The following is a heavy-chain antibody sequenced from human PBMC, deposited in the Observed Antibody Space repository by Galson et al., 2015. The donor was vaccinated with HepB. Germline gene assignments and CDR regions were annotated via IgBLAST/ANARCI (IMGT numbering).Heavy chain of an antibody. CDR1: AFTFSSYA. CDR2: ISYDGSNK. Sequence: SLRLSCAAPAFTFSSYAMHWVREAQGKGLEWVAVISYDGSNKSYADSVKGRFTISRDNSKNTLYLQMNSLRAEDTAVYYCARVGSTSDSSGYFLYVQHWGQGTLVTVSS. V-gene: IGHV3-30-3*01. D-gene: IGHD3-22*01. CDR3: ARVGSTSDSSGYFLYVQH. J-gene: IGHJ1*01.